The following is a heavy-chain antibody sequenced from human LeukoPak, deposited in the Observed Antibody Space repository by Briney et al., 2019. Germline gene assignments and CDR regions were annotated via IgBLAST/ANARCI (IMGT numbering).Heavy chain of an antibody. J-gene: IGHJ6*03. V-gene: IGHV3-30*03. Sequence: GGSLRLSCAASGFTFSSYGMHWVRQAPGKGLEWVAVISYDGSNKYYADSVKGRFTISRDNAKNSLYLQMNSLRAEDTAVYYCARDYLLLPYYYYMDVWGKGTTVTVSS. CDR3: ARDYLLLPYYYYMDV. D-gene: IGHD3-22*01. CDR2: ISYDGSNK. CDR1: GFTFSSYG.